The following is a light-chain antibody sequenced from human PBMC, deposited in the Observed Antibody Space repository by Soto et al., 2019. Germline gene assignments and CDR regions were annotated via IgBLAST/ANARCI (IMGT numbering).Light chain of an antibody. V-gene: IGKV1-39*01. Sequence: DIQMTQSPSSLSASVGDRVTITCRASQSISFYLNWYQQKPGKAPKVLIYAASSLQSGVPSRFSGSGSGTDFTLTISSLQPEDFATYYCQHSYSIPITFGQGTRLEIK. CDR3: QHSYSIPIT. J-gene: IGKJ5*01. CDR2: AAS. CDR1: QSISFY.